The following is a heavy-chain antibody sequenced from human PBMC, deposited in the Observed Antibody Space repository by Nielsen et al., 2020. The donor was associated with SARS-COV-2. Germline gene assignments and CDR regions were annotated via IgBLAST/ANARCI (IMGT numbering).Heavy chain of an antibody. CDR1: GYTLTELS. D-gene: IGHD3-22*01. J-gene: IGHJ4*02. CDR3: AREWDDYESSAYDF. Sequence: ASVKVSCKVSGYTLTELSMHWVRQAPGKGLEWMGGFDPEDGETIYAQKFQGRVTMTRDTSTSTVFMELRSLRPDDTATYYCAREWDDYESSAYDFWGQGTLVIVSP. V-gene: IGHV1-24*01. CDR2: FDPEDGET.